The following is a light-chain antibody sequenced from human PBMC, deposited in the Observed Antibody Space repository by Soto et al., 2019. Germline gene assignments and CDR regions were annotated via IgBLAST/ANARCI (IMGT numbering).Light chain of an antibody. J-gene: IGKJ2*01. Sequence: EIVLTQTPLSLSVTPGLPASISCKSLESLADWGGSNLLSRYLQRPGQPPKLLMYEVSHRFSGVRDRFGGSGSGTDFTLKISGVEADDAGIYYCMQSSRIPNTFGQGTKLEIK. V-gene: IGKV2D-29*01. CDR2: EVS. CDR1: ESLADWGGSNL. CDR3: MQSSRIPNT.